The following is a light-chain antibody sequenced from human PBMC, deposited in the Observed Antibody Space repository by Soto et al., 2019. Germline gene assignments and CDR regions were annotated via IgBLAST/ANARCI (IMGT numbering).Light chain of an antibody. CDR3: CSYAGSYTWV. CDR2: DVS. Sequence: QSVLTQPPSASGSPGQSVTISCTGTISDIGTYYYVSWYQQHPGKAPKLMLYDVSRRPSGVPDRFSGSKSGNTASLTISGLQAEDEADYYCCSYAGSYTWVFGGGTKLTVL. J-gene: IGLJ3*02. CDR1: ISDIGTYYY. V-gene: IGLV2-11*01.